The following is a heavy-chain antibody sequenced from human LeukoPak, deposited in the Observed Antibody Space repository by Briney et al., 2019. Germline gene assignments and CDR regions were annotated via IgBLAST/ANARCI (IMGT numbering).Heavy chain of an antibody. J-gene: IGHJ4*02. CDR3: AHGSMYQLDY. Sequence: PGGSLRLSCAASEFTVSVNYMSWVRQAPGKGLEWVSGILGGAGSTYYADSVKGRFTISRDNSKNTLYLQMNSLRAEDTAVYYCAHGSMYQLDYWGQGTLVTVSS. D-gene: IGHD2-2*01. V-gene: IGHV3-23*01. CDR2: ILGGAGST. CDR1: EFTVSVNY.